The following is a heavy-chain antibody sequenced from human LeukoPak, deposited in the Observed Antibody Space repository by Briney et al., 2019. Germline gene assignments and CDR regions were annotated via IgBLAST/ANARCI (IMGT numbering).Heavy chain of an antibody. CDR1: GYTFTSYD. Sequence: GASVKVSCKASGYTFTSYDINWVRQATGQGLEWMGWMNPNSGNTGYAQKFQGRVTMTRNTSISTAYMELSNLRSEDTAVYYCARPTTYCSSTSCYTGIDYWGQGTLVTVSS. CDR3: ARPTTYCSSTSCYTGIDY. J-gene: IGHJ4*02. D-gene: IGHD2-2*02. CDR2: MNPNSGNT. V-gene: IGHV1-8*01.